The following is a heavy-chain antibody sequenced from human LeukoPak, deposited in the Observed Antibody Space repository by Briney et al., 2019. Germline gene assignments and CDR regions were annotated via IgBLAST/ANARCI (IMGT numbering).Heavy chain of an antibody. CDR2: ISAYNGNT. V-gene: IGHV1-18*01. Sequence: GASVKVSCRASGYTFTSYGISWVRQAPGQGLEWMGWISAYNGNTNYAQKLQGRVTMTTDTSTSTAYMELRSLRSDDTAVYYCARDGYYDFWSGYSYYYYYMDVWGKGTTVTVSS. CDR3: ARDGYYDFWSGYSYYYYYMDV. J-gene: IGHJ6*03. D-gene: IGHD3-3*01. CDR1: GYTFTSYG.